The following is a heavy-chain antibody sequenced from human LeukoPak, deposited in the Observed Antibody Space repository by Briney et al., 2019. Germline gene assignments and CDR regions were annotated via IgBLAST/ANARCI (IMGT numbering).Heavy chain of an antibody. Sequence: ASVKVSCKASGYTFTGYYMHWVRQAPGQGLEWMGWINPNSGGTNYAQKFQGRVTMTRDTSINTAFMELSSLRSEDTAVYYCATDYYYDSSGSYYTVDYWGQGTLVTVSS. CDR2: INPNSGGT. V-gene: IGHV1-2*02. J-gene: IGHJ4*02. D-gene: IGHD3-22*01. CDR1: GYTFTGYY. CDR3: ATDYYYDSSGSYYTVDY.